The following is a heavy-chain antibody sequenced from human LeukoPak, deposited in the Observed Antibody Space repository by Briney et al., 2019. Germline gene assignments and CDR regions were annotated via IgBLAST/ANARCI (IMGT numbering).Heavy chain of an antibody. D-gene: IGHD3-22*01. CDR3: ARDPFITYYYDSSGYHDAFDI. CDR2: IYHSGST. Sequence: SETLSLTCTVSGGSISSGGYYWSWIRQPPGKGLEWIGYIYHSGSTYYNPSLKSRVTISVDRSKNQFSLKLSSVTAADTAVYYCARDPFITYYYDSSGYHDAFDIWGQGTMVTVSS. V-gene: IGHV4-30-2*01. J-gene: IGHJ3*02. CDR1: GGSISSGGYY.